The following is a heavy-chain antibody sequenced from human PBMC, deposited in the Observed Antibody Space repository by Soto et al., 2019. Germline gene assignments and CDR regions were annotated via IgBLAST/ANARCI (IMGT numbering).Heavy chain of an antibody. D-gene: IGHD2-2*01. CDR2: IYYSGST. Sequence: SETLSLTCTVSGGSISSYYWSWIRQPPGKGPEWIGYIYYSGSTNYNPSLKSRVTISVDTSKNQFSLKLSSVTAADTAVYYCARRYCSSTSCPPAGDAFDIWGQGTMVTVSS. CDR3: ARRYCSSTSCPPAGDAFDI. J-gene: IGHJ3*02. CDR1: GGSISSYY. V-gene: IGHV4-59*08.